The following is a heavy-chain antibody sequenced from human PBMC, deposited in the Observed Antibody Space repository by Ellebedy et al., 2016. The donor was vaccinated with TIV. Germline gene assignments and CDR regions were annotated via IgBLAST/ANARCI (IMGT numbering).Heavy chain of an antibody. CDR3: ARDRGVVGALDY. V-gene: IGHV3-30-3*01. CDR1: GFTFSSYA. Sequence: GGSLRLSXAASGFTFSSYAMHWVRQAPGKGLEWVAVISYDGSNKYYADSVKGRFTISRDNSKNTLYLQMNSLRAEDTAVYYCARDRGVVGALDYWGQGTLVTVSS. CDR2: ISYDGSNK. D-gene: IGHD3-10*01. J-gene: IGHJ4*02.